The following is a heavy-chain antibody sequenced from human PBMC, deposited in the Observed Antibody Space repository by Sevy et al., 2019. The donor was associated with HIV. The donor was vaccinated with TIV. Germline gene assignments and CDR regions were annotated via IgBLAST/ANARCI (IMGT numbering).Heavy chain of an antibody. CDR1: GFTFSSYA. V-gene: IGHV3-23*01. J-gene: IGHJ6*02. CDR2: ISGSGGST. CDR3: AKDSISGILPGYYSYYYGMDV. Sequence: GGSLRLSCAASGFTFSSYAMSCVRQAPGKGLEWISAISGSGGSTYYADSVKGRFTISRDNSKNTLYLQMNSLRAEDTSVYYCAKDSISGILPGYYSYYYGMDVWGQGTTVTVSS. D-gene: IGHD3-9*01.